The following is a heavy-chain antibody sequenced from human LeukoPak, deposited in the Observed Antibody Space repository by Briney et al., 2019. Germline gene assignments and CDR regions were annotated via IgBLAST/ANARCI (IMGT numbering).Heavy chain of an antibody. CDR3: ARGPIGYYDFWSGYPDY. CDR1: GYTFTSYY. Sequence: ASVKVSCKASGYTFTSYYMHWVRQAPGQGLEFMVIINPSGGSTSYAQKFQGRVTMTRDTSTSTVYMELSSLRSEDTAVYYCARGPIGYYDFWSGYPDYWGQGTLVTVSS. J-gene: IGHJ4*02. CDR2: INPSGGST. D-gene: IGHD3-3*01. V-gene: IGHV1-46*01.